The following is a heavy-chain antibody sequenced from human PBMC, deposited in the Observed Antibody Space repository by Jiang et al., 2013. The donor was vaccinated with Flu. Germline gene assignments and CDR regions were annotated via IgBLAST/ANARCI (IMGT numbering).Heavy chain of an antibody. V-gene: IGHV1-46*03. J-gene: IGHJ3*02. Sequence: SGAEVKKPGASVKVSCKASGYTFTSYYMHWVRQAPGQGLEWMGIINPSGGSTSYAQKFQGRVTMTRDTSTSTVYMELSSLRSEDTAVYYCARSTANPVAGTRGLRNDAFDIWGQGTMVTVSS. D-gene: IGHD6-19*01. CDR3: ARSTANPVAGTRGLRNDAFDI. CDR2: INPSGGST. CDR1: GYTFTSYY.